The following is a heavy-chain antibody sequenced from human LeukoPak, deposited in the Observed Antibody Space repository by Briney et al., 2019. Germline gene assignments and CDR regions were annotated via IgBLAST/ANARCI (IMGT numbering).Heavy chain of an antibody. V-gene: IGHV3-23*01. CDR2: ISGRGASK. D-gene: IGHD2-2*01. CDR3: AKGVVVAPDVTPFDY. J-gene: IGHJ4*02. CDR1: GLTFNNYA. Sequence: GGSLRLSCAVSGLTFNNYAMSWVRQAPGKGLEWVSGISGRGASKYYADSVRGRFTISRDNSKNTLYLQMNSLRAEDTAVYYCAKGVVVAPDVTPFDYWGQGTLVTVSS.